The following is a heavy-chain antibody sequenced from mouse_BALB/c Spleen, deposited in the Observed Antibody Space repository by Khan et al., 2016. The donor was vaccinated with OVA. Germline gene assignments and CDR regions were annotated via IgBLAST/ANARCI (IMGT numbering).Heavy chain of an antibody. CDR3: ARKNYYGYAMDY. D-gene: IGHD1-1*01. CDR1: GYSITSGYA. CDR2: ISYSGST. Sequence: EVQLQESGPGLVKPSQSLSLTCTVTGYSITSGYAWNWIRQFPGNKLEWMGYISYSGSTSYNPSLRSRISITRDTSKNQFFLQLNSVTTEATATYYCARKNYYGYAMDYWGQGTSVTVSS. V-gene: IGHV3-2*02. J-gene: IGHJ4*01.